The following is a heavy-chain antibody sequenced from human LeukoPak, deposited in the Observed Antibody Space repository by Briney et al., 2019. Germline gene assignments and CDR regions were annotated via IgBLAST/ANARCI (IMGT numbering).Heavy chain of an antibody. Sequence: PGGSLRLSCAASGFTFSSYSMNWVRQAPGKGLEWVSSISSSSSYIYYADSVKGRFTISRDNAKNSLYLQMNSLRAEDTAVYYCARCRIITVAGVYYMDVWGKGTTVTVSS. CDR3: ARCRIITVAGVYYMDV. D-gene: IGHD6-19*01. J-gene: IGHJ6*03. CDR1: GFTFSSYS. CDR2: ISSSSSYI. V-gene: IGHV3-21*01.